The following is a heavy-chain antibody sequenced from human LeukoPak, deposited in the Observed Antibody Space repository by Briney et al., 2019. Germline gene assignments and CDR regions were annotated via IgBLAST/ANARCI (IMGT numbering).Heavy chain of an antibody. CDR1: GFTFSDYW. J-gene: IGHJ4*02. CDR2: ISSDGSRV. D-gene: IGHD6-13*01. CDR3: GRGSSSWYGSPFEY. Sequence: GGSLTLSCAASGFTFSDYWMHWVRQAPGKGLVWVSRISSDGSRVTYADSVKGRFTIARDNAKNSLYLQMNSLRAEDMALYYCGRGSSSWYGSPFEYWGQGILVTVSS. V-gene: IGHV3-74*01.